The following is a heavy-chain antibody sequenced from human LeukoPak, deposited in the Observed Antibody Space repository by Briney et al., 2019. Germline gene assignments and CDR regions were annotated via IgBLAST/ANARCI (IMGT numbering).Heavy chain of an antibody. CDR1: GGSISSSNW. CDR2: IYHSGST. Sequence: PSETLSLTCAVSGGSISSSNWWSWVRQPPGKGLEWIGEIYHSGSTNYNPSLKSRVTISVDKSKNQFSLKLSSVTAADTAVYYCATGRYDSSGYYFFDYWGQGTLVTVSS. J-gene: IGHJ4*02. V-gene: IGHV4-4*02. CDR3: ATGRYDSSGYYFFDY. D-gene: IGHD3-22*01.